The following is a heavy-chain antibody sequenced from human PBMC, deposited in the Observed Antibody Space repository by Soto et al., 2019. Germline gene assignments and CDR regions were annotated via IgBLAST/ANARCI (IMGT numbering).Heavy chain of an antibody. J-gene: IGHJ3*01. CDR2: INRDGDAQ. Sequence: GGSLRLSCEASGFIFSAHWMRWVHQAPGKGLEWVANINRDGDAQYYVGSVRGRFTVSRDNTRNSLYLQMDNVRVDDTAMYYCAREGVGHLDREFEVWGQGTMVTVSS. CDR1: GFIFSAHW. D-gene: IGHD1-26*01. V-gene: IGHV3-7*01. CDR3: AREGVGHLDREFEV.